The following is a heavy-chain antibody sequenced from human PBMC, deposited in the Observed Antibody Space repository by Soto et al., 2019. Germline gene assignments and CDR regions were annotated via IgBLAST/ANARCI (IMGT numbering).Heavy chain of an antibody. CDR3: ARAPPYYDFWSGYFPFDY. CDR2: IYYSGST. CDR1: GGSISSYY. Sequence: QVQLQESGPGLVKPSETLSLTCTVSGGSISSYYWSWIRQPPGKGLEWIGYIYYSGSTNYNPSLKSRVTLSVDTSKNQFSLKLSSVTAADTAVYYCARAPPYYDFWSGYFPFDYWGQGTLVTVSS. V-gene: IGHV4-59*01. D-gene: IGHD3-3*01. J-gene: IGHJ4*02.